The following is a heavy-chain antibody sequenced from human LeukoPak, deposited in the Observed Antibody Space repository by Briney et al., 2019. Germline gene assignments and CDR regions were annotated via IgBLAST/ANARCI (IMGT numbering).Heavy chain of an antibody. J-gene: IGHJ4*02. CDR2: FDPEDGET. D-gene: IGHD3-10*01. Sequence: ASVKVSCKVSGYTLTELSMHWVRQAPGKGLEWMGGFDPEDGETIYAQKFQGRVTMTEDTSTDTAYMELRSLRSDDTAVFYCARDLGTYTSYGSIFFDYWGQGTLVTVSS. CDR3: ARDLGTYTSYGSIFFDY. CDR1: GYTLTELS. V-gene: IGHV1-24*01.